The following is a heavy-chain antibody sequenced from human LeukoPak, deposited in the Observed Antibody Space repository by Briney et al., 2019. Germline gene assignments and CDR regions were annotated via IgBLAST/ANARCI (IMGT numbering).Heavy chain of an antibody. J-gene: IGHJ4*02. V-gene: IGHV3-11*05. CDR2: ISSSSTYT. Sequence: PGGSLRLSCGAAGFTFSDYNMSWIRQAPGKGLQWVSYISSSSTYTNYADSVKGRFTISRDNAKNSLYLQMSSLRAEDTAVYYCARDRGPGIPADGHEFDSWGQGTLVTVSS. D-gene: IGHD6-13*01. CDR3: ARDRGPGIPADGHEFDS. CDR1: GFTFSDYN.